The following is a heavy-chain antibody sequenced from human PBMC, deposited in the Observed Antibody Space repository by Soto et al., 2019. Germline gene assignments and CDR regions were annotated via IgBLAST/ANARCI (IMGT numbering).Heavy chain of an antibody. CDR2: IYATGTT. D-gene: IGHD1-1*01. CDR1: GASISGFY. V-gene: IGHV4-4*07. Sequence: SETLSLTCTVSGASISGFYWSWIRKSAGKGLEWIGRIYATGTTDYNPSLKSRVMVSVDTSKKQFSLKLRSVTAADTAVYYCVRDGTKTLRDWFDPWGQGISVTVSS. J-gene: IGHJ5*02. CDR3: VRDGTKTLRDWFDP.